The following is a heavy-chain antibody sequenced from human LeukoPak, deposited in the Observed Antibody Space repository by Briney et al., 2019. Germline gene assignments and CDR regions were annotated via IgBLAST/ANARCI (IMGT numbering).Heavy chain of an antibody. Sequence: GGSLRLSCAASGFTFRSYAMSWVRQAPGKGLEWVSGISDSGGSTSYADSVKGPFTISRDNSKNTLHLQMNSLRAEDTAVYYCAKDQCSSTSCYTRDPSYYMDVWGKGTTVTVSS. CDR2: ISDSGGST. V-gene: IGHV3-23*01. J-gene: IGHJ6*03. CDR3: AKDQCSSTSCYTRDPSYYMDV. CDR1: GFTFRSYA. D-gene: IGHD2-2*02.